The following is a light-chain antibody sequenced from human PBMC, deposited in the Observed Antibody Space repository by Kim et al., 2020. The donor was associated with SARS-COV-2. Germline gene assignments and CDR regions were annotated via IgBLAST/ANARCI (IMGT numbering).Light chain of an antibody. CDR2: NDN. Sequence: GQRVTISCSGSRSNVGRHVVNWYQQLPGAAPKVFIYNDNQRPSGVPDRFSGSRSGTSASLAISGLQSEDEADYYCATWDVTLNGWVFGGGTKVTVL. CDR3: ATWDVTLNGWV. CDR1: RSNVGRHV. V-gene: IGLV1-44*01. J-gene: IGLJ6*01.